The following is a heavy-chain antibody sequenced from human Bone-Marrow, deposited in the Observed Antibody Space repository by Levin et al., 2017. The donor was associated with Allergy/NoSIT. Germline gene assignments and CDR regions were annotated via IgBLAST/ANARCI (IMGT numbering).Heavy chain of an antibody. J-gene: IGHJ1*01. CDR3: TRDTAMVH. Sequence: GSLKISCAASGFTFSIYNMNWVRLAPGKGLEWVSSFGSSSRYIYYADSVKGRFTISRDNAKNSLYLQMNSLRVEDTAVYYCTRDTAMVHWGQGTLVTVSS. D-gene: IGHD5-18*01. V-gene: IGHV3-21*01. CDR2: FGSSSRYI. CDR1: GFTFSIYN.